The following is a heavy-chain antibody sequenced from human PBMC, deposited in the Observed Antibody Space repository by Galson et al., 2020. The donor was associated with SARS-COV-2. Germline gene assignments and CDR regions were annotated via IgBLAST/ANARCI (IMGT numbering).Heavy chain of an antibody. CDR1: GYTLNELS. Sequence: ASETVPCQVSGYTLNELSMHWVRQAPGNGPEWMGGFDPEDVETIYAQKFQGRVTMTEDTSTDTAYMELSSLRSEDPAVYCCATTGGKILTGYDTDWFDPWGQGTLVTVSS. CDR3: ATTGGKILTGYDTDWFDP. CDR2: FDPEDVET. D-gene: IGHD3-9*01. V-gene: IGHV1-24*01. J-gene: IGHJ5*02.